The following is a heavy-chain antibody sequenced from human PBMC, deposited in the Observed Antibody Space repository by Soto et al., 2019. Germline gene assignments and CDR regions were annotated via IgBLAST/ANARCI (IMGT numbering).Heavy chain of an antibody. CDR1: GGSISVYY. J-gene: IGHJ4*02. Sequence: QVQLQESGPGHVKPSEIRSLKGTISGGSISVYYWSWIRQPPGQELEWIGYIYDSGSPYYKPSPRSRVIISAETSKNQISLEVTTATAADTNVYDWARGDGSSPPRYWGRGTLITAS. CDR2: IYDSGSP. CDR3: ARGDGSSPPRY. V-gene: IGHV4-59*01.